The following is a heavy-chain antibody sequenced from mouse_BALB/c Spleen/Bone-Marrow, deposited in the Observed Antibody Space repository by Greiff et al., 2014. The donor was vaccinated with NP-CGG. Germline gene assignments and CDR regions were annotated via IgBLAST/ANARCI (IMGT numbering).Heavy chain of an antibody. CDR2: IDPANGNT. V-gene: IGHV14-3*02. D-gene: IGHD1-1*01. J-gene: IGHJ3*01. CDR3: AAYYYGSSQFAY. CDR1: GFNIKDTY. Sequence: VQLQQPGAELVKPGASVKLSCTASGFNIKDTYMHWVKQRPEQGLEWIRRIDPANGNTKYDPKFQGKATITADTSSNTAYLQLSSLTSEDTAVYYCAAYYYGSSQFAYWGQGTLVTVSA.